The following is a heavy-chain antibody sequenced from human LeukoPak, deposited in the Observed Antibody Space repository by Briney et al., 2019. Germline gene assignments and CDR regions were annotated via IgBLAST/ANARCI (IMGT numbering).Heavy chain of an antibody. V-gene: IGHV4-59*01. Sequence: SETLSLTCTVSGGSISSYYWSWIRQPPGKGLEWIGYICYSGSTNYNPSLKSRVTISVDTSKNQFSLKLSSVTAADTAVYYCARRPYDFWSGYLDYWGQGTLVTVSS. CDR3: ARRPYDFWSGYLDY. J-gene: IGHJ4*02. D-gene: IGHD3-3*01. CDR1: GGSISSYY. CDR2: ICYSGST.